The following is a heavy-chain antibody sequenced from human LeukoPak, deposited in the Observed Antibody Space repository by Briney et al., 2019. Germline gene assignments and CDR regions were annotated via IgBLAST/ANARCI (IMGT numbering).Heavy chain of an antibody. V-gene: IGHV3-49*04. D-gene: IGHD3-3*01. CDR3: TRKGNDFWSGYSGWFDP. Sequence: GGSLRLSCTASGFTFGDYATSWVRQAPGKGLEWVGFIRSKAYGGTTEYAASVKGRFTISRDDSKSIAYLQMNSLKTEDTAVYYCTRKGNDFWSGYSGWFDPWGQGTLVTVSS. J-gene: IGHJ5*02. CDR2: IRSKAYGGTT. CDR1: GFTFGDYA.